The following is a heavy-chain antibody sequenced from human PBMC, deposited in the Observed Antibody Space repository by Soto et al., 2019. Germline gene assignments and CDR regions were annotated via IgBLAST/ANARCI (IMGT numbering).Heavy chain of an antibody. CDR2: INAGNGNT. CDR3: AREGGSYYRYYYGMDV. D-gene: IGHD1-26*01. V-gene: IGHV1-3*01. Sequence: GASVKVSCKATGYTFTSYAMHWVRQAPGQRLEWMGWINAGNGNTKYSQKFQGRVTITRDTSASTAYMELSSLTSEDTAVYYCAREGGSYYRYYYGMDVWGQGTTVTVAS. CDR1: GYTFTSYA. J-gene: IGHJ6*02.